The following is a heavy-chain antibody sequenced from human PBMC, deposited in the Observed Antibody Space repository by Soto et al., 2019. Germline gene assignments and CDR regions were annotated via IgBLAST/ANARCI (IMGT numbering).Heavy chain of an antibody. Sequence: QVQLQESGPGLVKPSQTLSLTCTVSGGSISSGGYYWSWIRQHPGKGLEWIGYIYYSGSTYYNPSIKSRVTISVDTSKNQFSLKLSSVTAADTAVYYCAATQEDGFWSGFNWFDPWGQGTLVTVSS. CDR1: GGSISSGGYY. CDR2: IYYSGST. J-gene: IGHJ5*02. V-gene: IGHV4-31*03. CDR3: AATQEDGFWSGFNWFDP. D-gene: IGHD3-3*01.